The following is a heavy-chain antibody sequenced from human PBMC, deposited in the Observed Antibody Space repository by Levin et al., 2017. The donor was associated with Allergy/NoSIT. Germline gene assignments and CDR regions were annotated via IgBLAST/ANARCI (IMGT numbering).Heavy chain of an antibody. V-gene: IGHV4-39*01. J-gene: IGHJ4*02. CDR1: GGSISSGSYY. Sequence: PSETLSLTCTVSGGSISSGSYYWGWIRQPPGKGLEWIGSIHYSGSTYYSPSLKSRVTISVDTSKNQFSLKLSSVTAADTAVYYCARHLPDDSSGYYRYYFDYWGQGTLVTVSS. CDR2: IHYSGST. D-gene: IGHD3-22*01. CDR3: ARHLPDDSSGYYRYYFDY.